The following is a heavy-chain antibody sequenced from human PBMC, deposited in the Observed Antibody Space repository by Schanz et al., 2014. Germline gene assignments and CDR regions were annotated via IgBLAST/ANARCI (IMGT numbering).Heavy chain of an antibody. CDR3: AREGVDAAAGGNY. D-gene: IGHD6-13*01. Sequence: QVHLVQSGAEVKKPGSSVKVSCKASGGTFSSYAFSWVRQAPGQGLEWMGWISPYNGNTNYAQKLQGRVTMTADTSTSTAYMDLRGLRSDDTAVYYRAREGVDAAAGGNYWGQGTLVTVSS. V-gene: IGHV1-18*01. J-gene: IGHJ4*02. CDR2: ISPYNGNT. CDR1: GGTFSSYA.